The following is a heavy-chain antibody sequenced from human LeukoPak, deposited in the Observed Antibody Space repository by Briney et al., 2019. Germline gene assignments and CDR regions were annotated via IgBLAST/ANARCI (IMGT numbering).Heavy chain of an antibody. Sequence: SETLSLTCTVSGGSISSYYWSWIRQPPGKGLEWIGYIYYSGSTNYNPSLKSRVTISVDTSKNQFSLKLSSVTAADTAVYYCARESSTVVRRSYYYYYMDVWGKGTTVTVSS. J-gene: IGHJ6*03. CDR1: GGSISSYY. CDR2: IYYSGST. D-gene: IGHD4-23*01. CDR3: ARESSTVVRRSYYYYYMDV. V-gene: IGHV4-59*12.